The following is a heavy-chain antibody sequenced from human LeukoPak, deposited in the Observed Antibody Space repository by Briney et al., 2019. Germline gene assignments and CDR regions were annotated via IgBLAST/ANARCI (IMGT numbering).Heavy chain of an antibody. CDR3: ARDDSSGYYYGLGCFDY. D-gene: IGHD3-22*01. J-gene: IGHJ4*02. CDR2: INAGNGNT. CDR1: GYTFTSYA. V-gene: IGHV1-3*01. Sequence: ASVKVSCKASGYTFTSYAMHWVRQAPGQRLEWMGWINAGNGNTKYSQKFQGRVTITRDTSASTAYMELSSLRSEDTAVYYCARDDSSGYYYGLGCFDYWGQGTLVTVSS.